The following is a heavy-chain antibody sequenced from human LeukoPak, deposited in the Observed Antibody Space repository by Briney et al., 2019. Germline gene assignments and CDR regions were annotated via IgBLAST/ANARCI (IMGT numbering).Heavy chain of an antibody. V-gene: IGHV4-34*01. J-gene: IGHJ6*03. CDR1: GGSFSGYY. D-gene: IGHD5-18*01. CDR2: INHSGST. CDR3: ARSMPSPSPQLWLPYYYYYMDV. Sequence: SETLSLTCAVYGGSFSGYYWSWIRQPPGKGLEWIGEINHSGSTNYSPSLKSRVTISVDTSKNQFSLKLSSVTAADTAVYYCARSMPSPSPQLWLPYYYYYMDVWGKGTTVTVSS.